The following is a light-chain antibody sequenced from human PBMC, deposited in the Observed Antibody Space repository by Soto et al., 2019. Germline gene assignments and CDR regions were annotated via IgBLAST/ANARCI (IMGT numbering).Light chain of an antibody. J-gene: IGKJ2*01. CDR1: QVISTY. CDR3: QQLNSYPQT. Sequence: DIQLTQSPSFLSASVGDRVTITCRASQVISTYLAWYQQRPGKAPKLLIYGASSLQSVVPSRFSGSGSGTEFTLTISSLQPEDFATYYCQQLNSYPQTFGQGTKLEIK. CDR2: GAS. V-gene: IGKV1-9*01.